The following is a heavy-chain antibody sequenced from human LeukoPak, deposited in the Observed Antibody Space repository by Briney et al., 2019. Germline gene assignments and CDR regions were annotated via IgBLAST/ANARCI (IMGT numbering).Heavy chain of an antibody. V-gene: IGHV3-23*01. CDR2: IRGSGTGT. Sequence: GGSLRLSCAASGFTFSSYAMSWVRQAPGRGLEWVSAIRGSGTGTYYADSVKGRFTISRDNSKNTLYLQMNSLRAEDTAVYYCAKADRSSGWYAFDYWGQGTLVTVSS. CDR3: AKADRSSGWYAFDY. CDR1: GFTFSSYA. J-gene: IGHJ4*02. D-gene: IGHD6-19*01.